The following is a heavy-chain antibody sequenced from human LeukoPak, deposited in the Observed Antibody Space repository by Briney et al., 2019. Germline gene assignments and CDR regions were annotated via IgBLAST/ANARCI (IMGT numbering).Heavy chain of an antibody. V-gene: IGHV1-2*02. CDR1: GYRVTHKH. CDR3: ARRKSGTNPGGFDA. CDR2: MNPKSDGA. J-gene: IGHJ4*02. D-gene: IGHD3-10*01. Sequence: GASGRVSCTAAGYRVTHKHIHWGRQARGQGRRGRGGMNPKSDGARRSRSFQGRVTITSETAIETIYMQLSRLTPDDTAVYFCARRKSGTNPGGFDAWGQGTLTTVSP.